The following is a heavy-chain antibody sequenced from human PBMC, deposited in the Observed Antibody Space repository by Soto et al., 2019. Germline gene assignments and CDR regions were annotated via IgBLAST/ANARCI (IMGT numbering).Heavy chain of an antibody. CDR2: ISSSSSNI. V-gene: IGHV3-48*01. D-gene: IGHD6-19*01. Sequence: EVQLVESGGGLVQPGGSLRLSCAASGFTFSSYSMNWVRQAPGKGLEWVSYISSSSSNIYYADSVKGRFTISRDNAQNALYQQMNSPRAEDTAVYYCAREQPKPLPGWYVDYWGQGTLVTVSS. J-gene: IGHJ4*02. CDR1: GFTFSSYS. CDR3: AREQPKPLPGWYVDY.